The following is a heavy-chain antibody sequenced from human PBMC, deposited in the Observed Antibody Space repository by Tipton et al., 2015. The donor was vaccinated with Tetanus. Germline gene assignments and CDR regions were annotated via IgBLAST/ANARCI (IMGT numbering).Heavy chain of an antibody. Sequence: LRLSCTVSGGSISDSNSYWGWIRQSPGKGLEWVGSIYYSGTTYYNPSLRSRVTISTDTSRNQFSLRLNSVTAADTAVYYCARHQSGYFTPFDYWGQGNLVTVSS. D-gene: IGHD3-3*01. CDR2: IYYSGTT. J-gene: IGHJ4*02. V-gene: IGHV4-39*01. CDR3: ARHQSGYFTPFDY. CDR1: GGSISDSNSY.